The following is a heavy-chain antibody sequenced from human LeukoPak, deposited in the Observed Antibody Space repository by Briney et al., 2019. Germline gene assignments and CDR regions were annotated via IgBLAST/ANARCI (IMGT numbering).Heavy chain of an antibody. CDR3: ARDLYGGNSHYYYMDV. V-gene: IGHV1-2*06. D-gene: IGHD4-23*01. J-gene: IGHJ6*03. CDR2: INPNSGGT. CDR1: GYTFTGYY. Sequence: SVKVSCKASGYTFTGYYMHWVRQAPGQGLEWMGRINPNSGGTNYAQKFQGRVTMTRDTSISTAYMELSRLRSDDTAVYYCARDLYGGNSHYYYMDVWGKGTTVTVSS.